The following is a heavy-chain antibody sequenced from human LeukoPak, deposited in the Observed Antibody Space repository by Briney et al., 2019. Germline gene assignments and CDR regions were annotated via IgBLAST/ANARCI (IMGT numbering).Heavy chain of an antibody. CDR3: AKCYYDSSGYYFGAFDI. D-gene: IGHD3-22*01. Sequence: GRSLRLSCAASGFTFSNYAMSWVRQAPGKGLEWVSAISGSGGSTYYADSVKGRFTISRDNSKNTLYLQMNSLRAEDTAVYYCAKCYYDSSGYYFGAFDIWGQGTMVTVSS. V-gene: IGHV3-23*01. CDR1: GFTFSNYA. J-gene: IGHJ3*02. CDR2: ISGSGGST.